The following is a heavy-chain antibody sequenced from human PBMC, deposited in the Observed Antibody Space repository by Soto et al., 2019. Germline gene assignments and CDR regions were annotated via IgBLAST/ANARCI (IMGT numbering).Heavy chain of an antibody. J-gene: IGHJ4*02. Sequence: EVQLVESGGGLIQPGGSLRLSCAASGFTVSSNFMSWVRQAPGKGLEWVSVIYSGGSTYYAGSLMGRFTISRDNSKNTLYLQMNSLRAEDTAVYYCARWGAAGGTWHFDCWGQGTLVTVSS. CDR3: ARWGAAGGTWHFDC. CDR1: GFTVSSNF. CDR2: IYSGGST. D-gene: IGHD6-13*01. V-gene: IGHV3-53*01.